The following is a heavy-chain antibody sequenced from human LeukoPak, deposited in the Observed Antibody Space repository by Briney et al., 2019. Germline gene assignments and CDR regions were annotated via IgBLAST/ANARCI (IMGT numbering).Heavy chain of an antibody. J-gene: IGHJ5*02. CDR3: ARVRGGSGSYAWFDP. D-gene: IGHD3-10*01. V-gene: IGHV4-61*02. CDR1: GDSISSGSYY. Sequence: PSETLSLTCTVSGDSISSGSYYWSRIRQPAGKGLEWIGRIYSRGNTDYNASLKSRVSISLDTSKNQFSLELSSVTAADTAVYFCARVRGGSGSYAWFDPWGQGTQVTVSS. CDR2: IYSRGNT.